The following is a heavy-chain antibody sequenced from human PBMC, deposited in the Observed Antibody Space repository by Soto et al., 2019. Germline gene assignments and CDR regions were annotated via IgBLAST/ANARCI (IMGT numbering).Heavy chain of an antibody. CDR3: ARDGEGITIFGVVIIFQDY. CDR2: ISSSSSYI. J-gene: IGHJ4*02. V-gene: IGHV3-21*01. Sequence: EVQLVESGGGLVKPGGSLRLSCAASGFTFSSYSMNWVRQAPGKGLEWVSSISSSSSYIYYADSVKGRFTISRDNAKNSLYLQMNSLRAEDTAVYYCARDGEGITIFGVVIIFQDYWGQGTLVTVSS. CDR1: GFTFSSYS. D-gene: IGHD3-3*01.